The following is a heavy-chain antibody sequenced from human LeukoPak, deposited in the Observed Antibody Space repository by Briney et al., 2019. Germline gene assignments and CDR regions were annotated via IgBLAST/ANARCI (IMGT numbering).Heavy chain of an antibody. J-gene: IGHJ4*02. Sequence: SETLSLTCTVSGGSISSYYWSWIRQPPGKGLEWIGYIYYSGSTNYNPSLKSRVTISVDTSKNQCSLKLSSVTAADTAVYYCARAERHIVVVTASYYFDYWGQGTLVTVSS. CDR1: GGSISSYY. CDR3: ARAERHIVVVTASYYFDY. CDR2: IYYSGST. V-gene: IGHV4-59*01. D-gene: IGHD2-21*02.